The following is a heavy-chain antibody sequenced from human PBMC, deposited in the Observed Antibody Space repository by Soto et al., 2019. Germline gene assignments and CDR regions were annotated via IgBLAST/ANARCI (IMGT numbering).Heavy chain of an antibody. CDR1: GYSFTSYW. J-gene: IGHJ4*02. V-gene: IGHV5-10-1*01. CDR3: ARQIYSSGWEIDY. Sequence: PGESLKISCKGSGYSFTSYWISWVRQMPGKGLEWMGRIDPSDSYTNYSPSFQGHVTISADKSIGTAYLQWSSLKASDTAMYYCARQIYSSGWEIDYWGQGTLVTVSS. CDR2: IDPSDSYT. D-gene: IGHD6-19*01.